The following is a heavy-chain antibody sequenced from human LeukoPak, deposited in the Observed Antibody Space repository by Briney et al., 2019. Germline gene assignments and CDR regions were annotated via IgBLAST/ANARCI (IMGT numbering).Heavy chain of an antibody. CDR1: GGSIRSYY. J-gene: IGHJ4*02. Sequence: SETLSLTCDVSGGSIRSYYWGWIRQPPGKGLEWIGYVYNSGGASYNPSLKSRVTISIHTSKNQFSLKLSFVTAADTAVYYCARVGHIAAAGTYDYWGQGTLVTVSS. CDR3: ARVGHIAAAGTYDY. CDR2: VYNSGGA. V-gene: IGHV4-59*08. D-gene: IGHD6-13*01.